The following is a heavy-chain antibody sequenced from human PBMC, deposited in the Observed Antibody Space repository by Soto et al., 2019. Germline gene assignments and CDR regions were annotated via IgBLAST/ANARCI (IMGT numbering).Heavy chain of an antibody. D-gene: IGHD3-16*02. CDR3: ARDPYYDYVWGSYRSPYYFDY. CDR1: GGSFSVYY. CDR2: INHSGST. J-gene: IGHJ4*02. Sequence: SETLSVTCAVYGGSFSVYYWSWIRQPPGKGLERIGEINHSGSTNYNPSLKSRVTISVDTSKNQFSLKLSSVTAADTAVYYCARDPYYDYVWGSYRSPYYFDYWGQGTMVTVSS. V-gene: IGHV4-34*01.